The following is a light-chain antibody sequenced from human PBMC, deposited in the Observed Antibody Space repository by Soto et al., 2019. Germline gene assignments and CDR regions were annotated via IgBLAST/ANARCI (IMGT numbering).Light chain of an antibody. CDR1: QDIAIY. V-gene: IGKV1-9*01. CDR3: QQLRMYPST. Sequence: IQLTQSPSSLSASVGDRVTITCRASQDIAIYLAWYQQKPGEAPKLLIYAASTLYGGVPSRFSGSGSGTEFARTITSLQAEDFATYYCQQLRMYPSTFGGGTKVEIK. CDR2: AAS. J-gene: IGKJ4*01.